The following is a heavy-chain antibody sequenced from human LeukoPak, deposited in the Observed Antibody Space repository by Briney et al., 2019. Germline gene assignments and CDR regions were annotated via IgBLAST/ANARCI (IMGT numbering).Heavy chain of an antibody. Sequence: GASVKVSCKASGYTFTSYAMNWVRQAPGQGLEWMGWINTNTGNPTYAQGFTGRFVFSLDTSVSTAYLQISSLKAEDTAVYYCARGITMIVVDRKAFDIWGQGTMVTVSS. V-gene: IGHV7-4-1*02. D-gene: IGHD3-22*01. J-gene: IGHJ3*02. CDR1: GYTFTSYA. CDR2: INTNTGNP. CDR3: ARGITMIVVDRKAFDI.